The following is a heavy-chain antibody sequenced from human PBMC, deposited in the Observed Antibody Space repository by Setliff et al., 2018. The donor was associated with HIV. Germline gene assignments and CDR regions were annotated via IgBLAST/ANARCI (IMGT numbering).Heavy chain of an antibody. D-gene: IGHD3-22*01. V-gene: IGHV1-24*01. CDR1: GYTLTELS. J-gene: IGHJ3*02. Sequence: ASVKVSCKVSGYTLTELSIHWVRQAPGKGLEWMGGFDPQYDKTFYAQKFQGRVTMSADTSTDTAYMELSSRRSEDTAVYYCAKSAYDSRGYLRSRVSGAAFDIWGQGTMVTVSS. CDR3: AKSAYDSRGYLRSRVSGAAFDI. CDR2: FDPQYDKT.